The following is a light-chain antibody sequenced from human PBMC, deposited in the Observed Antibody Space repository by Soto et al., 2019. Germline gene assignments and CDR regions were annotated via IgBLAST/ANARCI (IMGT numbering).Light chain of an antibody. CDR3: QQSYRTPYT. CDR1: QGISTY. J-gene: IGKJ2*01. CDR2: DAS. Sequence: DIQMTQSPSSLSASVGDRVTITCRASQGISTYLVWYQQRQGRAPKLLIYDASSLLSGVPSRFSGSGSGTAFTLTISSLQPDDCATYYGQQSYRTPYTVGQGTKLETK. V-gene: IGKV1-39*01.